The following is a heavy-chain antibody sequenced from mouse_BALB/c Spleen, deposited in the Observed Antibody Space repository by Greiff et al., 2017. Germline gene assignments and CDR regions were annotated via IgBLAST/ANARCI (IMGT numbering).Heavy chain of an antibody. J-gene: IGHJ2*01. CDR2: IYPGGGYT. V-gene: IGHV1-63*02. D-gene: IGHD2-4*01. CDR3: ARDGGLNFFDY. Sequence: VQLQQSGAELVRPGTSVKISCKASGYTFTNYWLGWVKQRPGHGLEWIGDIYPGGGYTNYNEKFKGQATLTADTSSSTAYMQLSSLTSEDSAVYFCARDGGLNFFDYWGQGTTLTVSS. CDR1: GYTFTNYW.